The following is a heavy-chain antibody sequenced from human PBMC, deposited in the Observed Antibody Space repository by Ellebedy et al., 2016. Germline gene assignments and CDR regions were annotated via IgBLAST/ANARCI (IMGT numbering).Heavy chain of an antibody. V-gene: IGHV5-51*01. J-gene: IGHJ6*04. CDR2: IYPRDSDT. Sequence: KVSCXASGYSFSNYWIGWVRQMPGKGLEWMGVIYPRDSDTRYSQSFKGQITISADTYSSTAYLQWTSLKASDSAVYYCATYGGLDVWGKGTTVTVSS. CDR3: ATYGGLDV. CDR1: GYSFSNYW. D-gene: IGHD2-21*01.